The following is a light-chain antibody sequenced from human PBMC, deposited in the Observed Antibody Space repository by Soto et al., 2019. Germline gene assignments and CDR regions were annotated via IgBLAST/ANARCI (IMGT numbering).Light chain of an antibody. CDR1: QSFSNN. CDR3: QQYNDWPLT. V-gene: IGKV3-15*01. CDR2: GAS. Sequence: EIVMTQSPVTLSVSPGERATLSCRAIQSFSNNLAWYQQKPVQLPRLLIYGASSRATGILAGFSGSGSGTVFTLTISSLQSEDFAVYYCQQYNDWPLTFGQGTKVDIK. J-gene: IGKJ1*01.